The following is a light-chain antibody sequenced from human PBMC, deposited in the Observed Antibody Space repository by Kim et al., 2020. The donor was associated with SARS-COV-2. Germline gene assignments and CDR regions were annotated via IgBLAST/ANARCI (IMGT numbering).Light chain of an antibody. V-gene: IGKV3-11*01. CDR2: DAS. CDR1: QSVGSS. J-gene: IGKJ5*01. Sequence: SPGDRATRSCRASQSVGSSLTWYQQKPGQAPRLLIYDASNRATGTPARFSASGSGTDFTRTLSSLEPEDFAVYYCQQRADWPRVTFGQGTRLEIK. CDR3: QQRADWPRVT.